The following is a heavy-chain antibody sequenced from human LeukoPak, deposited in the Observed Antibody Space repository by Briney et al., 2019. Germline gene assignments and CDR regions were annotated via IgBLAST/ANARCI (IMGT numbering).Heavy chain of an antibody. CDR3: ARAPVPWGSYRWTNYFDY. D-gene: IGHD3-16*02. J-gene: IGHJ4*02. V-gene: IGHV1-8*01. Sequence: ASVKVSCKASGYTFTSYDINWVRQATGQGLEWMGWMNPNSGNTGYAQKFQGRVTMTRNTSISTAYMELSSVTAADTAVYYCARAPVPWGSYRWTNYFDYWGQGTLVTVSS. CDR2: MNPNSGNT. CDR1: GYTFTSYD.